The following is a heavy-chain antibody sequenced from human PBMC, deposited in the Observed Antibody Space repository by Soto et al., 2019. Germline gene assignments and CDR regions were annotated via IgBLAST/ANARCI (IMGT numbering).Heavy chain of an antibody. CDR2: ISAYNGNT. Sequence: ASVKVSCKASGYTFTSYGISGVRQAPGQGLEWMGWISAYNGNTNYAQKLQGRVTMTTDTSTSTAYMELRSLRSDDTAVYYCARVVVPAAAGEGFDYWGQGTLVTVSS. D-gene: IGHD2-2*01. CDR3: ARVVVPAAAGEGFDY. J-gene: IGHJ4*02. V-gene: IGHV1-18*01. CDR1: GYTFTSYG.